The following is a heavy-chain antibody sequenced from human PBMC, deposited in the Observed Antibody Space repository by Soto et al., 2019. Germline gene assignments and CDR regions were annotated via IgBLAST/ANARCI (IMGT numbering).Heavy chain of an antibody. CDR3: ARSQGSSTSLEIYYYYYCGMDV. CDR1: GGTFSSYA. D-gene: IGHD2-2*01. J-gene: IGHJ6*02. Sequence: QVQLVQSGAEVKKPGSSVQVSCKASGGTFSSYAISWVRQAPGQGLEWMGGIIPISETTNYAQKFQGRVTITADESKSTAYMELSSLRSEDTAVYYCARSQGSSTSLEIYYYYYCGMDVWGQGTTVTVSS. V-gene: IGHV1-69*01. CDR2: IIPISETT.